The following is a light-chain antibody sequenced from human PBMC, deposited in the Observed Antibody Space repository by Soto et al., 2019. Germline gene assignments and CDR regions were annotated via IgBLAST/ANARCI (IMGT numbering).Light chain of an antibody. CDR2: GAS. CDR3: QQRSNWLLT. CDR1: QSVSSTY. Sequence: EIVLTQSPGTLSLSPGERATLSCRASQSVSSTYLAWYQHKPGQPPTLLIYGASSRVTGIPDRFSGSGSGTDFTLTISRLEPEDFAVYYFQQRSNWLLTCGGGTKVEIK. J-gene: IGKJ4*01. V-gene: IGKV3D-20*02.